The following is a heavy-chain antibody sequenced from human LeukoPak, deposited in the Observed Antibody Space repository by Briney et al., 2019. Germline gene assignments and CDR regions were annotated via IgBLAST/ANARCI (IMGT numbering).Heavy chain of an antibody. J-gene: IGHJ4*02. D-gene: IGHD5-12*01. Sequence: ASVKISCKASGYTFTGYYMHWVRQAPGQGLEWMGIINPSGGSTSYAQKFQGRVTMTRDMSTSTVYMELSSLRSEDTAVYYCARGARGYSGYDLLPIDYWGQGTLVTVSS. V-gene: IGHV1-46*01. CDR1: GYTFTGYY. CDR2: INPSGGST. CDR3: ARGARGYSGYDLLPIDY.